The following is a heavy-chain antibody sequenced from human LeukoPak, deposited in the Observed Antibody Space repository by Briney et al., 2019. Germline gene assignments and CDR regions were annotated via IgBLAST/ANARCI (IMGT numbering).Heavy chain of an antibody. V-gene: IGHV3-7*03. CDR3: VRAMDV. CDR1: GFTYSTYW. CDR2: IKQDESEK. J-gene: IGHJ6*02. Sequence: GGSLRLSCAASGFTYSTYWMTWVRQAPGKGLEWVANIKQDESEKYYVDPVKGRFTISRDNAKSSLFLQMNSLRVEDTAVYYCVRAMDVWGQGTTVTVSS.